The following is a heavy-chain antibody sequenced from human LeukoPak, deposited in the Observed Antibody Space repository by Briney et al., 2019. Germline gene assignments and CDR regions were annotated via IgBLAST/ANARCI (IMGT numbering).Heavy chain of an antibody. J-gene: IGHJ4*02. Sequence: PSETLSLTCAVYGGSFSGYYWSWIRQPPGKGLEWIGEINHSGSTNYNPSLKSRVTISVDTSKNQFSLKLSSVTAADTAVYYCARGSGSFMYYFDYWGQGTLVTVSS. V-gene: IGHV4-34*01. CDR1: GGSFSGYY. CDR2: INHSGST. D-gene: IGHD1-26*01. CDR3: ARGSGSFMYYFDY.